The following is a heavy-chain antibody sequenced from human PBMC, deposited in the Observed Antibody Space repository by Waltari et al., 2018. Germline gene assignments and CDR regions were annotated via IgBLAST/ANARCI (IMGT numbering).Heavy chain of an antibody. V-gene: IGHV3-7*01. CDR1: GFTFSSYW. Sequence: EVQLVESGGGLVQPGGSLRLSCAASGFTFSSYWMSWVRQAPGKGLEWVANIKQDGSEKYYLDSWKGRFTISRDNAKNSLYLQMNSLRAEDTAVYYCARDVDYDSSGYSYYFDYWGQGTLVTVSS. CDR3: ARDVDYDSSGYSYYFDY. CDR2: IKQDGSEK. D-gene: IGHD3-22*01. J-gene: IGHJ4*02.